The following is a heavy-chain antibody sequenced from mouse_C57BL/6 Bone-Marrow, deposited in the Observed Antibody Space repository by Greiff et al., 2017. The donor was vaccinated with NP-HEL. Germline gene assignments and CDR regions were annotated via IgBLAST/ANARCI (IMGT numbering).Heavy chain of an antibody. D-gene: IGHD1-1*01. CDR2: ISNGGGST. CDR3: ARHVDYGSSYWYFDV. V-gene: IGHV5-12*01. Sequence: EVKLMESGGGLVQPGGSLKLSCAASGFTFSDYYMYWVRQTPEKRLEWVAYISNGGGSTYYPDTVKGRFTISRDNAKNTLYLQMSRLKSEDTAMYYCARHVDYGSSYWYFDVWGTGTTVTVSS. CDR1: GFTFSDYY. J-gene: IGHJ1*03.